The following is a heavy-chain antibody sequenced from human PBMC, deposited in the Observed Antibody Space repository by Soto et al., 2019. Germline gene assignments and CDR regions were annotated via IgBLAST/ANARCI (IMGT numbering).Heavy chain of an antibody. CDR1: GFTFDDYA. CDR2: ISWDGGST. J-gene: IGHJ6*02. Sequence: PGGSLRLSCAASGFTFDDYAMHWVRQAPGKGLEWVSLISWDGGSTYYADSVKGRFTISRDNSKNSLYLQMNSLRAEDTALYYCAKDMWSSGWTGRFSGGAYYYYGMDVWGQGTTVTVS. D-gene: IGHD6-19*01. CDR3: AKDMWSSGWTGRFSGGAYYYYGMDV. V-gene: IGHV3-43D*04.